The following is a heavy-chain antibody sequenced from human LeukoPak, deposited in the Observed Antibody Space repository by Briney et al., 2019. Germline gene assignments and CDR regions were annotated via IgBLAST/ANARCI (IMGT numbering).Heavy chain of an antibody. D-gene: IGHD5-12*01. CDR2: ISGSGGST. J-gene: IGHJ4*02. V-gene: IGHV3-23*01. CDR1: GFTFSSYG. CDR3: AKDPRSSLRGYFDY. Sequence: PGGSLRLSCAASGFTFSSYGMSWVRQAPGKGLEWVSAISGSGGSTYYADSVKGRFTISRDNSKNTLYLQMNSLRAEDTAVYYCAKDPRSSLRGYFDYWGQGTLVTVSS.